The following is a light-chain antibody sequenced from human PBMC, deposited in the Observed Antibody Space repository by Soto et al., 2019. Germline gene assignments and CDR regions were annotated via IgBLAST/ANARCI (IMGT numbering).Light chain of an antibody. CDR3: QQYHIWAVT. CDR1: QSINSN. Sequence: EMVMTQSPATLSVSPGERATLSCRASQSINSNLAWYQQKPGQAPRLLIYGASTRATGIPARFSGSGSGTEVTLTISSMQSEDFAVYSCQQYHIWAVTFGGGTKVEIK. J-gene: IGKJ4*01. V-gene: IGKV3-15*01. CDR2: GAS.